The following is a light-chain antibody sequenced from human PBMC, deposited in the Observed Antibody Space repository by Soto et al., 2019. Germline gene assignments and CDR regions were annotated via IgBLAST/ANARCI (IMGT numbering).Light chain of an antibody. CDR2: AAS. Sequence: DNPMTQTPPSLSACVGDRVTITCRTSQSISGYLQWLQQKPRKAPNLLIFAASTVQSGVPSMFSGSVSGTYFTLTIRRLQPADVATYYCQKTSTTPFTFGQATKV. CDR1: QSISGY. J-gene: IGKJ2*01. CDR3: QKTSTTPFT. V-gene: IGKV1-39*01.